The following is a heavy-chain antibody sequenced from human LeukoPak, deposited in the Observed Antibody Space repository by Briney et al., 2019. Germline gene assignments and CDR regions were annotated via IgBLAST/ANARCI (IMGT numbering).Heavy chain of an antibody. D-gene: IGHD3-9*01. CDR1: GFTVSSNY. CDR3: ASSGTGYYRPDYFDY. V-gene: IGHV3-11*01. Sequence: GGSLRLSCAASGFTVSSNYLSWVRQAPGKGLEWVSYISSSGSTIYYADSVKGRFTISRDNAKNSLYLQMNSLRAEDTAVYYCASSGTGYYRPDYFDYWGQGTLVTVSS. J-gene: IGHJ4*02. CDR2: ISSSGSTI.